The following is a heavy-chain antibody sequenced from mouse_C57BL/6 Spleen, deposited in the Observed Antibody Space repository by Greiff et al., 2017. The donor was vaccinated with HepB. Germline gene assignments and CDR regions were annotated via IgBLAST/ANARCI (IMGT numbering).Heavy chain of an antibody. V-gene: IGHV1-19*01. CDR2: INPYNGGT. CDR1: GYTFTDYY. Sequence: VQLQQSGPVLVKPGASVKMSCKASGYTFTDYYMNWVKQSHGKSLEWIGVINPYNGGTSYNQKFKGKATLTVDKSSSTAYMELNSLTSEDSAVYYCARSDGYYRYFDGWGTGTTVTVSS. D-gene: IGHD2-3*01. J-gene: IGHJ1*03. CDR3: ARSDGYYRYFDG.